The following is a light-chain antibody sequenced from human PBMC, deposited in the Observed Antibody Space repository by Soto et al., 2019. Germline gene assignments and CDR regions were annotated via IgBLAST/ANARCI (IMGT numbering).Light chain of an antibody. J-gene: IGKJ1*01. CDR2: GAS. CDR3: HQYDSSPWT. V-gene: IGKV3-20*01. Sequence: EIVVTQSPGTLSSSPGERATISCRASQSVSSSYLACYQQKPGQAPRLLIYGASSMATGVPHRFRGSGSGTALTLTISRLEPEDFAIYYCHQYDSSPWTFGQGTKVEIK. CDR1: QSVSSSY.